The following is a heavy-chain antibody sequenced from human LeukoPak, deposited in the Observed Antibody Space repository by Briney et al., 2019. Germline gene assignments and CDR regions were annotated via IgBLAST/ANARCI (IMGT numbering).Heavy chain of an antibody. CDR2: IYYSGTT. Sequence: PSETLSLTCTVSGGSISYYYWSWIRQSPGKGLEWIGYIYYSGTTNYNPSLKSRVTISVDTSKNQFSLQLRSVTAADTAVYYCARVSGSYSRGPFDYWGQGTLVTVSS. CDR3: ARVSGSYSRGPFDY. D-gene: IGHD1-26*01. CDR1: GGSISYYY. V-gene: IGHV4-59*01. J-gene: IGHJ4*02.